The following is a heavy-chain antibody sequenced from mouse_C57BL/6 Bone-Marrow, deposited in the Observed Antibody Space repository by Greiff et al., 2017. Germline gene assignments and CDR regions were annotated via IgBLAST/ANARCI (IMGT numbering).Heavy chain of an antibody. CDR3: ARRGYYYAMDY. V-gene: IGHV5-6*01. CDR2: ISSGGSYT. J-gene: IGHJ4*01. Sequence: EVQLVESGGDLVKPGGSLTLSCAASGFTFSSYGMSWVRQTPDKRLEWVATISSGGSYTYYPDSVKGRFTISRDNAKNTLYLQMSSLKSEDTAMYYCARRGYYYAMDYWGQGTSVTVSS. CDR1: GFTFSSYG.